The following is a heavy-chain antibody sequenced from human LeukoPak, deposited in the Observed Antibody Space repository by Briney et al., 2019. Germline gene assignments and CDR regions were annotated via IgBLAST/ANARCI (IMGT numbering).Heavy chain of an antibody. J-gene: IGHJ4*02. CDR3: ARDRRGVNYFDY. D-gene: IGHD3-10*01. Sequence: GGSLRLSCAASGFTVSSNYMSWVRQAPGKGLEWVSVIYSGGSTYYADSVKGRFTISRDNSKNTLYLQMNSLRAEDTAVYYCARDRRGVNYFDYWGQGTLVTVPS. CDR2: IYSGGST. CDR1: GFTVSSNY. V-gene: IGHV3-66*02.